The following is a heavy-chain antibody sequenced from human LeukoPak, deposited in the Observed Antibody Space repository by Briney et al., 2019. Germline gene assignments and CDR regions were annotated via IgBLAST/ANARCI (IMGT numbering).Heavy chain of an antibody. V-gene: IGHV4-31*03. CDR3: ARYQVHDYGDYGVYYYGMDV. CDR2: IYSIGST. CDR1: GVSISSGGYY. Sequence: SETLSLTCTVSGVSISSGGYYWSWIRQHPGKGLEWIGYIYSIGSTYYNPSLKSRVTISVDTSKNQFSLKLSSVTAADTAVYYCARYQVHDYGDYGVYYYGMDVWGQGTTVTVSS. J-gene: IGHJ6*02. D-gene: IGHD4-17*01.